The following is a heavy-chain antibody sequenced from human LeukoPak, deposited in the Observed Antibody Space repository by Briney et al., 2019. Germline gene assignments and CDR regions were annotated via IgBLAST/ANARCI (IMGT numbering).Heavy chain of an antibody. CDR1: GGSISTYY. CDR3: ARAKWLGYSSSWSDSDYYFDY. CDR2: IYYSGST. D-gene: IGHD6-13*01. V-gene: IGHV4-59*13. Sequence: SETLSLTCTVSGGSISTYYWSWIRQPPGRGLEWIGYIYYSGSTNYNPSLKSRVTISVDTSKNQFSLKVSSVTAADTAAYYCARAKWLGYSSSWSDSDYYFDYWGQGTLVTVSS. J-gene: IGHJ4*02.